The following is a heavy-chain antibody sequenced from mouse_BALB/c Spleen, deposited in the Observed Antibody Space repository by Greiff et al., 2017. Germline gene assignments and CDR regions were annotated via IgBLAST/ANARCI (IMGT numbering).Heavy chain of an antibody. V-gene: IGHV1-14*01. J-gene: IGHJ4*01. D-gene: IGHD2-4*01. CDR1: GYTFTSYV. CDR3: ARGSMITTLYAMDY. CDR2: INPNNDGT. Sequence: VQLKESGPELVKPGASVKMSCKASGYTFTSYVMHWVKQKPGQGLEWIGYINPNNDGTKYNEKFKGKATLTSDKSSSTAYMELSSLTSEDSAVYYCARGSMITTLYAMDYWGQGTSVTVSS.